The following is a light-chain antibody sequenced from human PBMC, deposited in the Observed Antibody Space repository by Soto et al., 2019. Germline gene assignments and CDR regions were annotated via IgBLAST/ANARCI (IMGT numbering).Light chain of an antibody. V-gene: IGKV1-5*01. CDR2: DAS. J-gene: IGKJ1*01. Sequence: DIQMTQSPSTLSASVGDRVTITCRASQSISSWLAWYQQKPGKAPKLLIYDASSLESGVPSRFSGHGSGTEVTLTISSLQPDDFATYYCQQYNSYSTFGQRTKVEIK. CDR1: QSISSW. CDR3: QQYNSYST.